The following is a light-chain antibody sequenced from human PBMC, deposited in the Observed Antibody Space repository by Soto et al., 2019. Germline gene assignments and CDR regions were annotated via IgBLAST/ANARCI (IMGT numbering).Light chain of an antibody. CDR3: QQSFNTPIT. CDR2: AAS. V-gene: IGKV1-39*01. J-gene: IGKJ5*01. Sequence: DIQMTQSPSSLYASVEDTVTITCRASQSISTYLNWYQQKPCKAPNLLIYAASNLQSEVPSRFSGSGSGTDFTLTITSLQPEDFATYYCQQSFNTPITFGQGTRLEIQ. CDR1: QSISTY.